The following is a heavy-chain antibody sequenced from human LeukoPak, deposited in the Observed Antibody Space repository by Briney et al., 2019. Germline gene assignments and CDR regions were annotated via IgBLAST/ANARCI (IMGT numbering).Heavy chain of an antibody. Sequence: TSETLSLTCTVSGGSISSYYWSWIRQPPGKGLEWIGYIYYSGGTNYNPSLKSRVTISVDTSKNQFSLKLSSVTAADTAVYYCAGRSSSTSYYGMDVWGKGTTVTVSS. CDR1: GGSISSYY. CDR2: IYYSGGT. D-gene: IGHD2-2*01. V-gene: IGHV4-59*01. J-gene: IGHJ6*04. CDR3: AGRSSSTSYYGMDV.